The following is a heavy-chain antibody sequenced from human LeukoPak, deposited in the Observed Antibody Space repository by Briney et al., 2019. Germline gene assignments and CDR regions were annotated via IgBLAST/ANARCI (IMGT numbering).Heavy chain of an antibody. V-gene: IGHV3-7*01. Sequence: QPGGPLTLSCVASELIFTDFCMTWLRHSRGKGLQWVATIKKDESEQYYVDSVKGRFTISRDNAENTLYLHMNSLRAEDTAVYYCTRGGRYTSSYWQYWGVRTLVTVPS. CDR2: IKKDESEQ. CDR3: TRGGRYTSSYWQY. CDR1: ELIFTDFC. D-gene: IGHD2-2*01. J-gene: IGHJ4*02.